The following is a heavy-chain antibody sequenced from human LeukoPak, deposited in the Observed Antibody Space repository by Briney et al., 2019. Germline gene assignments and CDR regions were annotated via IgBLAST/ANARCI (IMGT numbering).Heavy chain of an antibody. CDR2: IYYSGST. V-gene: IGHV4-59*01. J-gene: IGHJ4*02. D-gene: IGHD5-24*01. CDR3: ARFSGRRDGYIIYYFDY. CDR1: GGSISSYY. Sequence: PSETLSLTCTVSGGSISSYYWSWIRQPPGKGLEWIGYIYYSGSTNYNPSLKSRVTISVDTSKNQFSLKLSSVTAADTAVYYCARFSGRRDGYIIYYFDYWGQGTLVTVSS.